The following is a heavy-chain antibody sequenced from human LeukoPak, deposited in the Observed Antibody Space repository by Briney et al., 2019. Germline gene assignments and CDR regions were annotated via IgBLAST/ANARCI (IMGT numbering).Heavy chain of an antibody. CDR3: ARGKVGGSYFDY. CDR1: GYMFTSYG. Sequence: ASVKVSCKASGYMFTSYGITWVRQATGQGLEWMGWISGYNGNTNYAQKLQGRVTMTTDTSTSTAYMELRSLRSDDTAVYYCARGKVGGSYFDYWGQGTLVTVSS. J-gene: IGHJ4*02. D-gene: IGHD1-26*01. CDR2: ISGYNGNT. V-gene: IGHV1-18*01.